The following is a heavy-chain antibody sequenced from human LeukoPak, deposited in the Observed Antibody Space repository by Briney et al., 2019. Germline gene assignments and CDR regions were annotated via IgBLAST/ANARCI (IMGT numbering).Heavy chain of an antibody. D-gene: IGHD4-17*01. CDR2: ISDDGSRK. J-gene: IGHJ5*02. CDR1: GFTFSSNG. V-gene: IGHV3-30*03. Sequence: RPGGSLRLSCAASGFTFSSNGMHWVRQTAGKGLEWVAFISDDGSRKHYADFVKGRFMVSRDNSKDTLYLQMSSLRPVDTALYYCASGDYLSNNWFDRWGQGTLVTISS. CDR3: ASGDYLSNNWFDR.